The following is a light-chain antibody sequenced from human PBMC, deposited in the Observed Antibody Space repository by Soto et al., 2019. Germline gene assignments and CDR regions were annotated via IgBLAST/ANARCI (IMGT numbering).Light chain of an antibody. J-gene: IGKJ1*01. CDR3: QQYTSYPWT. CDR2: AAS. Sequence: DIQMTQSPSSLSASVGDRVTITCRASQSISSYLIWHQQKPGKAPNLLIYAASSLQSGVPSRISGSVSGTEFTLTISSLQPDDFATYYCQQYTSYPWTFGQGTKVDI. V-gene: IGKV1-17*01. CDR1: QSISSY.